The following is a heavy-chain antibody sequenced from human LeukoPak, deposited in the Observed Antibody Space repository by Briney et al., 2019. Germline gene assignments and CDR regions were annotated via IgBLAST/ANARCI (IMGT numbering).Heavy chain of an antibody. CDR3: ARESRVAVAGDYFDY. Sequence: GGSLRLSCAASGFTFSSYAMTWVRQAPGKGLEWVSSISSSSSYIYYADSVKGRFTISRDNAKNSLYLQMNSLRAEDTAVYYCARESRVAVAGDYFDYWGQGTLVTVSS. CDR1: GFTFSSYA. CDR2: ISSSSSYI. D-gene: IGHD6-19*01. J-gene: IGHJ4*02. V-gene: IGHV3-21*01.